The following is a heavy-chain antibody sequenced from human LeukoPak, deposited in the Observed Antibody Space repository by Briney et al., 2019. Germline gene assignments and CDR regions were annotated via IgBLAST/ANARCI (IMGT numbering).Heavy chain of an antibody. D-gene: IGHD3-10*01. CDR3: ARGAPSYYYGSGSTRIDY. V-gene: IGHV4-38-2*02. CDR2: IYHSGST. J-gene: IGHJ4*02. Sequence: TSETLSLTCTVSGYSISSGYYWGWIRQPPGKGLEWIGSIYHSGSTYYNPSLKSRVTISVDTSKNQFSLKLSSVTAADTAVYYCARGAPSYYYGSGSTRIDYWGQGTLVTVSS. CDR1: GYSISSGYY.